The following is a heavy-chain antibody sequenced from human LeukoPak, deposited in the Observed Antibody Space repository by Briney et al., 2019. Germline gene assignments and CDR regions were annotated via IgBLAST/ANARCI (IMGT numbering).Heavy chain of an antibody. Sequence: SETLSLTCTVSVGSISSRGYYSSWIRQHPGTSLEWIGYISYSGSTNYNPSLKRRVTISGDTSKNPFSLRLTSVSAADTAVYYCARDQNSGFGHWGQGTLVTVSS. V-gene: IGHV4-31*03. J-gene: IGHJ4*02. D-gene: IGHD4-23*01. CDR2: ISYSGST. CDR3: ARDQNSGFGH. CDR1: VGSISSRGYY.